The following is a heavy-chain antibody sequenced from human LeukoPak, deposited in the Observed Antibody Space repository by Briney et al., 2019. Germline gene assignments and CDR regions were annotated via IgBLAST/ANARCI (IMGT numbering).Heavy chain of an antibody. CDR1: GFTFSSYS. J-gene: IGHJ4*02. CDR3: ARDLAVVVPAAISDY. CDR2: ISSSSSYI. Sequence: GGSLRLSCAASGFTFSSYSMNWVRQAPGKGREWVSSISSSSSYIYYADSVKGRFTISRDNAKNSLYLQLNSLRAEDTAVYYCARDLAVVVPAAISDYWGQGTLVTVSS. V-gene: IGHV3-21*01. D-gene: IGHD2-2*01.